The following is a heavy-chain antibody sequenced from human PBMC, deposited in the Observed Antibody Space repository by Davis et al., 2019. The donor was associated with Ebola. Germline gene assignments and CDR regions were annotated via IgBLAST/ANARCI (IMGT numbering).Heavy chain of an antibody. CDR2: ISGFNTNT. V-gene: IGHV1-18*04. D-gene: IGHD3-9*01. CDR1: GYTSTSYG. J-gene: IGHJ4*02. CDR3: ARAPNYDVLTGTSSYYFDD. Sequence: ASVKVPCKSSGYTSTSYGLVWVRQAPGLGLEWMGWISGFNTNTNFAQKFQGRVTVSKDTSTNTAYMDLRSLTSDDTAIYYCARAPNYDVLTGTSSYYFDDWGQGTLVTVSS.